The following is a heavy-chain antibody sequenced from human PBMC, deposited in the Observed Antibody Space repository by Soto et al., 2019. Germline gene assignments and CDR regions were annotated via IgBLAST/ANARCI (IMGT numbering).Heavy chain of an antibody. J-gene: IGHJ6*02. CDR2: IYHSGST. CDR3: ASLRGYSYGYDYYYGMDV. Sequence: SETLSLTCTVSGGSVSSGSYYWSWIRQPPGKGLEWIGYIYHSGSTYYNPSLKSRVTISVDRSKNQFSLKLSSVTAADTAVYYCASLRGYSYGYDYYYGMDVCGQGTTVTVSS. V-gene: IGHV4-30-2*01. D-gene: IGHD5-18*01. CDR1: GGSVSSGSYY.